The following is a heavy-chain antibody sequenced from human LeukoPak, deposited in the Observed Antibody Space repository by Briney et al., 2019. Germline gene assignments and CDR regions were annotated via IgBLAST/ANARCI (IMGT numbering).Heavy chain of an antibody. D-gene: IGHD3-3*01. CDR1: GFTFSSYA. Sequence: GGSLRLSCAASGFTFSSYAMSWVRQAPGKGLEWVSAISGSGGSTYYADSVKGRFTISRDNSKNTLYLQMNSLRAEDTAVYYCAREIFWSGYYSNLHFDYWGQGTLVTVSS. V-gene: IGHV3-23*01. CDR2: ISGSGGST. J-gene: IGHJ4*02. CDR3: AREIFWSGYYSNLHFDY.